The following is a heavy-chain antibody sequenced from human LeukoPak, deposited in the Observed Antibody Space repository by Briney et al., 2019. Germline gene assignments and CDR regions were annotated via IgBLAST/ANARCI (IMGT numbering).Heavy chain of an antibody. Sequence: ASVKVSCKASGYTFTSYDINWLRQATGQGLEWMGWMNPNSGNTGYAQKFQGRVTMTRNTSISTAYVELSSLRSEDTAVYYCARGRRYSSKNWFDPWGQGTLVTVSS. V-gene: IGHV1-8*01. CDR1: GYTFTSYD. D-gene: IGHD6-13*01. J-gene: IGHJ5*02. CDR2: MNPNSGNT. CDR3: ARGRRYSSKNWFDP.